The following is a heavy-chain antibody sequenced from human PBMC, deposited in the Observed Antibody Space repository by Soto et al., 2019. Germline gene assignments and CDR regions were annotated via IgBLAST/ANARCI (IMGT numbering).Heavy chain of an antibody. CDR3: ARDLRYSSSWYLDGMDV. Sequence: QVQLQESGPGLVKPSETLSLTCTVSGGSVSSGSYYWSWIRQPPGKGLEWIGYIYYSGSTNYNPSLKSRVTISVDTSKNQFSLKLSSVTAADTAVYYCARDLRYSSSWYLDGMDVWGQGTTVTVSS. CDR1: GGSVSSGSYY. V-gene: IGHV4-61*01. J-gene: IGHJ6*02. CDR2: IYYSGST. D-gene: IGHD6-13*01.